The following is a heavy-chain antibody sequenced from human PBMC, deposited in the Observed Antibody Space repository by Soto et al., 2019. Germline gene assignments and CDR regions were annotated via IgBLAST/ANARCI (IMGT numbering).Heavy chain of an antibody. CDR1: GFTFSSYG. CDR3: AKESDQLDYYYGMDV. V-gene: IGHV3-30*18. J-gene: IGHJ6*02. Sequence: QVQLVESGGGVVQPGRSLRLSCAASGFTFSSYGMHWVRQAPGKGLEWVAVISYDGSNKYYADSGKGRFTISRDNSKNTLYLQMNSLRAEDTAVDYCAKESDQLDYYYGMDVRGQGTTVTVSS. CDR2: ISYDGSNK. D-gene: IGHD1-1*01.